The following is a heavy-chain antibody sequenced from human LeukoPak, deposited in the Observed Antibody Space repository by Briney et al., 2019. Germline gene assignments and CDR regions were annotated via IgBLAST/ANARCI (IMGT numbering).Heavy chain of an antibody. Sequence: GGSLRLSCAASGFTFSSYGMHWVRQAPGKGLEWVAVISYDGSNKYYADSVKGRFTISRDNSKNTLYLQMHSLRLEDTAVYYCAKAPSWEQVADAFDIWGQGTMVTVSS. CDR2: ISYDGSNK. D-gene: IGHD1-26*01. J-gene: IGHJ3*02. CDR1: GFTFSSYG. V-gene: IGHV3-30*18. CDR3: AKAPSWEQVADAFDI.